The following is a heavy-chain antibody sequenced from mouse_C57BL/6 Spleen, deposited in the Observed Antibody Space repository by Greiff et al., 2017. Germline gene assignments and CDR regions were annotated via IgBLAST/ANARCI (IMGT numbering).Heavy chain of an antibody. V-gene: IGHV3-6*01. D-gene: IGHD1-1*01. J-gene: IGHJ3*01. CDR2: RSYAGSN. CDR3: AGDGYYGGFAY. CDR1: GFSFTSGDY. Sequence: DVQLQESGPGFVKPSQSLSLTCSVTGFSFTSGDYSNCRRQLPGNKLEWMGFRSYAGSNYYHPSLKNRITITRDTTKNQFFLKLNSVTTEDAATYCCAGDGYYGGFAYWGQGTLVTVSA.